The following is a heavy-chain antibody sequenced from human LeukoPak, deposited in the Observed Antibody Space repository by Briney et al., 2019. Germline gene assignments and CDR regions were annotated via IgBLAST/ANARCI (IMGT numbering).Heavy chain of an antibody. CDR3: AGGPYSSGWARELEYFQH. CDR2: IYYSGST. CDR1: GGSISSYY. D-gene: IGHD6-19*01. J-gene: IGHJ1*01. Sequence: SETLSLTCTVSGGSISSYYWSWIRQPPGKGLEWIGYIYYSGSTNYNPSLKSRVTISVDTSKNQFSLKLSSVTAADTAVYYCAGGPYSSGWARELEYFQHWGQGTLVTVSS. V-gene: IGHV4-59*12.